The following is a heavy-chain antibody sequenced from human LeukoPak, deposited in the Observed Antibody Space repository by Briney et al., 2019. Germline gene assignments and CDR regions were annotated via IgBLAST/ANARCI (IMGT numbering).Heavy chain of an antibody. Sequence: GGSLRLSCAASGFTLSTYWMYWVRQAPGKGLVWVSQIKSDGNITNYADSVKGRFTISRDNAKNTLFLQMNSLRAEDTAVYYCGRSGDFWSGSGVAYWGQGTLVTVSS. CDR2: IKSDGNIT. CDR1: GFTLSTYW. CDR3: GRSGDFWSGSGVAY. V-gene: IGHV3-74*01. D-gene: IGHD3-3*01. J-gene: IGHJ4*02.